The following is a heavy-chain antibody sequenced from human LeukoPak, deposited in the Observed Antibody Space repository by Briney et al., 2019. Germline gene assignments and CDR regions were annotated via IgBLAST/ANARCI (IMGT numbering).Heavy chain of an antibody. CDR1: GDSISSGDYS. V-gene: IGHV4-30-2*01. D-gene: IGHD3-10*01. CDR2: IYHSGNS. Sequence: SETLSLTCAVSGDSISSGDYSWNWIRQPPGKGLEWIGYIYHSGNSYYSPSLRSRVTISVDRSKNQFSLNLSSVTAADTAVYYCARGFFARGAPGSWFDPWGQGTLVTVSS. CDR3: ARGFFARGAPGSWFDP. J-gene: IGHJ5*02.